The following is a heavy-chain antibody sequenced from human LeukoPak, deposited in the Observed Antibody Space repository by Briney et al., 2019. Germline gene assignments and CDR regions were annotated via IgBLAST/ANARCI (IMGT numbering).Heavy chain of an antibody. CDR3: ARGSRPNYFDTMNI. CDR1: GFTFSSYW. J-gene: IGHJ3*02. V-gene: IGHV3-7*01. Sequence: QSGGSLRLSCAASGFTFSSYWMSWVRQAPGKGLEWVANIKQDGSEKYNVDSVKGRFTISRDNAKNSLYLQMNSLTTEDTAVYYCARGSRPNYFDTMNIWGQGTMVTVFS. CDR2: IKQDGSEK. D-gene: IGHD3-22*01.